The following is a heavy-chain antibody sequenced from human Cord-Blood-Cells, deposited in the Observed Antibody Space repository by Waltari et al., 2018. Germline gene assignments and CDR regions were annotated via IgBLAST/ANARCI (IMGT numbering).Heavy chain of an antibody. V-gene: IGHV4-39*01. CDR3: ARLVSGWDDAFDI. CDR1: GGSISRSSYS. Sequence: QLQLQESGPGLVKPSETLSLTCTVSGGSISRSSYSRGWIRQPPGKGVEWIGSIDYSGRTYYDPSPKSRVTLSIDTSKNQFSLKLSSVTAADTAVYYCARLVSGWDDAFDIWGQGTMVTVSS. D-gene: IGHD6-19*01. J-gene: IGHJ3*02. CDR2: IDYSGRT.